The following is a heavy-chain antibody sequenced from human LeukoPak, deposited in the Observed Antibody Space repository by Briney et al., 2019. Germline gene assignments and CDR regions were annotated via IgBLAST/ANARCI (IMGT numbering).Heavy chain of an antibody. CDR2: INSDGSST. V-gene: IGHV3-74*01. CDR1: GFTFSSYW. CDR3: ATSPRYSSNVFDI. J-gene: IGHJ3*02. D-gene: IGHD5-18*01. Sequence: GGSLRLSCAASGFTFSSYWMHWVRQAPGEGLVWVSRINSDGSSTSYADSVKGRFTISRDNAKNTLYLQMYSLRAEDTAVYYCATSPRYSSNVFDIWGQGTMVTVSS.